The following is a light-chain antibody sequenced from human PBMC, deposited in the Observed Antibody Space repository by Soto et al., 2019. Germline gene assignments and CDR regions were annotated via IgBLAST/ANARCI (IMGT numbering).Light chain of an antibody. V-gene: IGKV3-11*01. CDR3: QQRVNWPIT. CDR2: DTS. Sequence: EIVLTQSPATLSLSPGERATLSCRASQSVVSNLAWYQQKPGQAPRLLIYDTSNRATGIPARFSGSGSGTDFTLTISSLEPEDFAVYYCQQRVNWPITFGQGTTLEIK. J-gene: IGKJ5*01. CDR1: QSVVSN.